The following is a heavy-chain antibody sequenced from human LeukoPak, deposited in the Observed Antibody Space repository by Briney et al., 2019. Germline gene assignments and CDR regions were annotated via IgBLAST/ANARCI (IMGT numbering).Heavy chain of an antibody. CDR3: AKWGDYDVLTGYYVSDY. J-gene: IGHJ4*02. Sequence: GGSLRLSCAVSGFTLSNYAMSWVRQAPGKGLEWVSAITGSGGNTYYADSVKGRFTISRDNSKNTVFLQMNSLRAEDTAVYYCAKWGDYDVLTGYYVSDYWGQGTLVTVSS. CDR1: GFTLSNYA. CDR2: ITGSGGNT. D-gene: IGHD3-9*01. V-gene: IGHV3-23*01.